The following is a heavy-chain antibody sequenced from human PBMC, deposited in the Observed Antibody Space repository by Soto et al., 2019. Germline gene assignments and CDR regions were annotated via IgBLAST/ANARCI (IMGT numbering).Heavy chain of an antibody. CDR3: ARGGGTIPAYGMDV. CDR1: GGSVSSGSYY. D-gene: IGHD2-21*01. Sequence: SETLSLTCTVSGGSVSSGSYYWSWIRHPPGNGLEWIGYIYYSGSTNYNPSLKSRVTISVDTSKNQFSLKLSSVTAADTAVYYCARGGGTIPAYGMDVWGQGPTVTVYS. CDR2: IYYSGST. V-gene: IGHV4-61*01. J-gene: IGHJ6*02.